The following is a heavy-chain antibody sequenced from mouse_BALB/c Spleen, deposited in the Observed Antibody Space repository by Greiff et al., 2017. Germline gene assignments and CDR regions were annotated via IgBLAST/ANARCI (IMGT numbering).Heavy chain of an antibody. Sequence: QVQLKQSAAELARPGASVKMSCKASGYTFTSYTMHWVKQRPGQGLEWIGYINPSSGYTEYNQKFKDKTTLTADKSSSTAYMQLSSLTSEDSAVYYCARSGHHYYGGNYNAMDYWGQGTTVTVAS. CDR2: INPSSGYT. CDR1: GYTFTSYT. V-gene: IGHV1-4*02. J-gene: IGHJ4*01. D-gene: IGHD1-2*01. CDR3: ARSGHHYYGGNYNAMDY.